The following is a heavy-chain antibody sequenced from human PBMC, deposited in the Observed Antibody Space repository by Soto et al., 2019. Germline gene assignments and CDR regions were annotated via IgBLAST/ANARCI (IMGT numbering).Heavy chain of an antibody. V-gene: IGHV1-69*01. J-gene: IGHJ6*02. CDR2: LIPIFGTA. Sequence: QVQLVQSGAEVKKPGSSVKVSCKAAGGTFSSYAISWVRQAPGQGLEWMGGLIPIFGTANYAQNFQGRVTIAADESTSTAYMELSSLRSEDTAVDYCARDHHGGMDVWGQGTTVTVSS. CDR1: GGTFSSYA. CDR3: ARDHHGGMDV.